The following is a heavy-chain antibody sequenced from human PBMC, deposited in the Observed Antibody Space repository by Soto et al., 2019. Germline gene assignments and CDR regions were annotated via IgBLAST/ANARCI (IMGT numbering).Heavy chain of an antibody. CDR1: GCTFSSYA. J-gene: IGHJ5*02. V-gene: IGHV1-69*13. CDR3: ARDLRYCSGGSCYSDGFDP. Sequence: GASVKVSCKASGCTFSSYAISWVRQAPGQGLEWMGGIIPIFGTANYAQKFQGRVTITADESTSTAYMELSSLRSEDTAVYYCARDLRYCSGGSCYSDGFDPWGQGTLVTVSS. CDR2: IIPIFGTA. D-gene: IGHD2-15*01.